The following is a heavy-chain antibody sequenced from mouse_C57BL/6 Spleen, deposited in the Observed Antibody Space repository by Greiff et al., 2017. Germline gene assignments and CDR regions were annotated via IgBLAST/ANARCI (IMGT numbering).Heavy chain of an antibody. V-gene: IGHV2-6-2*01. CDR2: IWSDGST. CDR3: ARQGGDGNYFFDY. J-gene: IGHJ2*01. CDR1: WFSLTSYG. Sequence: QLQQCLPFLFSPSHSLSITFTVSWFSLTSYGVHWVRQPPGKGLEWLVVIWSDGSTTYNSALKSRLSISKDNSKSQVFLKMNSLQTDDTAMYYCARQGGDGNYFFDYWGQGTTLTVSS. D-gene: IGHD2-1*01.